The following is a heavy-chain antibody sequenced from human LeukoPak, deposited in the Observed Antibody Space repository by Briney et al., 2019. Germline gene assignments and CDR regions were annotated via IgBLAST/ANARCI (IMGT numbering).Heavy chain of an antibody. Sequence: GGSLRLSCAASGFTFSSYWMSWVRQAPGKGLEWVANIKQDGSEKYYVDSVKGRFTISRDNARNSLYLQMNSLRAEDTAVYYCAKERRAMPEYDVVVDAFFDYWRRGTLVSVSS. CDR3: AKERRAMPEYDVVVDAFFDY. CDR2: IKQDGSEK. J-gene: IGHJ4*02. CDR1: GFTFSSYW. V-gene: IGHV3-7*01. D-gene: IGHD2-15*01.